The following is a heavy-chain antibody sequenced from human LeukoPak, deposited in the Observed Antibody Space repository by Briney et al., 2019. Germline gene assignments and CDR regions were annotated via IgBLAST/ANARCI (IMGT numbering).Heavy chain of an antibody. V-gene: IGHV3-23*01. D-gene: IGHD6-13*01. J-gene: IGHJ4*02. CDR1: GFTFSSYA. Sequence: GGSLRLSCAASGFTFSSYAMSWVRQAPGKGLEWVSAISGSGGSTYYVDSVKGRFTISRGNSKNTLYLQMNSLRAEDTAVYFCAKENIAVAGHTQIDYWGQGTLVTVSS. CDR3: AKENIAVAGHTQIDY. CDR2: ISGSGGST.